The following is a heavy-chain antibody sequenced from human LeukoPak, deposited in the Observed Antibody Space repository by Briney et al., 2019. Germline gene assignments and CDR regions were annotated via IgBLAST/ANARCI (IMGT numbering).Heavy chain of an antibody. J-gene: IGHJ3*02. CDR3: ARSVYGDDAFDI. CDR1: GFTFSSYS. Sequence: GRSLRLSCAASGFTFSSYSMNWVRQAPGKGLEWVSSISSSSSYIYYADSVKGRFTISRDNAKNSLYLQMNSLRAEDSAVYYCARSVYGDDAFDIWGQGTMVTVSS. D-gene: IGHD4-17*01. CDR2: ISSSSSYI. V-gene: IGHV3-21*01.